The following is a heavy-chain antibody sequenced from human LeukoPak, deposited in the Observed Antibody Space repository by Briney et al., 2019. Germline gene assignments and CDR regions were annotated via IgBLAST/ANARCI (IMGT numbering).Heavy chain of an antibody. V-gene: IGHV4-39*01. CDR3: ARVDYGGNSGVF. J-gene: IGHJ4*02. CDR2: IYYSGST. Sequence: SETLSLTCTVSGGSISSSSYYWGWIRQPPGKGLEWIGSIYYSGSTYYNPSLKSRVTISVDMSKNQFSLKLSSVTAADTAVYYCARVDYGGNSGVFWGQGTLVTVSS. D-gene: IGHD4-23*01. CDR1: GGSISSSSYY.